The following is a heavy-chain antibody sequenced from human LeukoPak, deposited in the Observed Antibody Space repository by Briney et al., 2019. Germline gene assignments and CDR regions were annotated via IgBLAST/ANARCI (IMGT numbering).Heavy chain of an antibody. V-gene: IGHV3-74*01. CDR1: GLTFSSHW. CDR2: IKGDGSST. Sequence: GGSLRLSCAASGLTFSSHWMHWVRQTPGEGLVCVSLIKGDGSSTTYADSVKGRFTISRDNAKNTVYLQMNSLRAEDTAVYYCARGNYHAMDVWGQGTTVTVSS. CDR3: ARGNYHAMDV. J-gene: IGHJ6*02.